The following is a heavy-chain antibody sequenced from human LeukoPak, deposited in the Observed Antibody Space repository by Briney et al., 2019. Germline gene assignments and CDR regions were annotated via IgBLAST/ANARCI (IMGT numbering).Heavy chain of an antibody. CDR3: ARGGKLLFFDY. J-gene: IGHJ4*02. D-gene: IGHD2-15*01. CDR2: ISSSSSTI. Sequence: GWSLRLSCAAAGLTFSSYSMNWVRQAPGKGPEWVSYISSSSSTIYYADSVKGRFTISRDNAKNSVYLQMSSLRAEDTAVYYCARGGKLLFFDYWGQGTLVTVSS. CDR1: GLTFSSYS. V-gene: IGHV3-48*01.